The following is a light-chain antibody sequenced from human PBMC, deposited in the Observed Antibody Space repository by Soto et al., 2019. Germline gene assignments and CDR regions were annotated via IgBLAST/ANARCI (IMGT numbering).Light chain of an antibody. CDR1: QSVSSK. CDR3: HQYNHWLTWT. CDR2: SAS. Sequence: MTQSPATLSLSPGQRATLSCRASQSVSSKLAWYQQRPGQAPRLLIYSASTRATGIPARFSGSGSGTEFTLTISSLQSEDFAVYYCHQYNHWLTWTFGQGTKVDIK. V-gene: IGKV3-15*01. J-gene: IGKJ1*01.